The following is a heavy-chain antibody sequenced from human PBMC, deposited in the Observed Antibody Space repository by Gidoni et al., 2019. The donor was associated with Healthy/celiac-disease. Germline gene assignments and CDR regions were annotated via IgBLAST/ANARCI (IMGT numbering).Heavy chain of an antibody. CDR2: IIPIFGTA. CDR3: ARGVGATSTYYYYYMDV. D-gene: IGHD1-26*01. CDR1: GGTFSSYA. J-gene: IGHJ6*03. V-gene: IGHV1-69*06. Sequence: QVQLVQSGAEVKKPGSSVKVSCKASGGTFSSYAISWVRKAPGQGLEWMGGIIPIFGTATYAQKFQGRVTITADKSTSTAYMELSSLRSEDTAVYYGARGVGATSTYYYYYMDVWGKGTTVTVSS.